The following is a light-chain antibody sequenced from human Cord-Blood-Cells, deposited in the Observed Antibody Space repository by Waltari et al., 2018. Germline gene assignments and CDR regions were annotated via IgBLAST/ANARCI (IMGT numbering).Light chain of an antibody. CDR2: AAS. Sequence: DIQTTQSPSSLSASVGDRVTITCRASQSMSSYLNWYQQKPGKAPKLLIYAASSLQSGVPSRFSGSGSGTDFTLTISSLQPEDFATYYCQQSYSTPLTFGGGTKVEIK. CDR3: QQSYSTPLT. V-gene: IGKV1-39*01. J-gene: IGKJ4*01. CDR1: QSMSSY.